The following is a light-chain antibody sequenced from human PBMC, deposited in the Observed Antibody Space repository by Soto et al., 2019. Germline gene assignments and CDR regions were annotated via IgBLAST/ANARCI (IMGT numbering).Light chain of an antibody. Sequence: DIQMTQSPSSLSASVGHTVTITFRASQSIGMFSSWYQQKAGKAPNLLIYRSSTLQNGVPSRSSGSGSGTYFTLTISSLQLEDFATYYCQQNYSPPLTFGGGTKVDIK. CDR2: RSS. V-gene: IGKV1-39*01. CDR3: QQNYSPPLT. CDR1: QSIGMF. J-gene: IGKJ4*01.